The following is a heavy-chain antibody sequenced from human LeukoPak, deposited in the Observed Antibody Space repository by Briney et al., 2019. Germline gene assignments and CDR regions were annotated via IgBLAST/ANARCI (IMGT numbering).Heavy chain of an antibody. D-gene: IGHD3-9*01. CDR3: ARGRVAILTGYSTFDY. V-gene: IGHV3-7*03. Sequence: GGSLRLSCAASGFTFSSYWMTWVRQAPGKGLEWVANIKQDGSEKYYVDSVKGRFTISRDNAKNSLYLQMNSLRAEDTAVYYCARGRVAILTGYSTFDYWGQGTLVTVSS. J-gene: IGHJ4*02. CDR2: IKQDGSEK. CDR1: GFTFSSYW.